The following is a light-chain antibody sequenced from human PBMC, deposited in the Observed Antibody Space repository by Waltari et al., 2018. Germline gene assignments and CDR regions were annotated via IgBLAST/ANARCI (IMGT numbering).Light chain of an antibody. Sequence: QPVLTQPPSSSASPGESARLTCTLPSDINVGDFNIYWYQQKPGSPPRFLLYYKSDSEKAQGSGVPSRFSGSKDGSANSGILLISGLQSEDEADYYCMFWPSNVWVFGGGTKLTVL. CDR3: MFWPSNVWV. J-gene: IGLJ3*02. CDR2: YKSDSEK. CDR1: SDINVGDFN. V-gene: IGLV5-37*01.